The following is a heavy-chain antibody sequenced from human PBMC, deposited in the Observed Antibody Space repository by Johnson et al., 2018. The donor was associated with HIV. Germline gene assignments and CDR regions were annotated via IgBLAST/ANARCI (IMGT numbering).Heavy chain of an antibody. J-gene: IGHJ3*02. CDR3: ARVGQLARTHAFDI. Sequence: VQLVESGGGVVQPGGSLRLSCAASGFTFSSYDMHWVRQATGKGLEWVSAIGTAGETYYPGSVKGRFTISRENAKNTVYLQMNSLRAEDTAVYYCARVGQLARTHAFDIWGQGTMVTVSS. CDR2: IGTAGET. D-gene: IGHD6-13*01. V-gene: IGHV3-13*01. CDR1: GFTFSSYD.